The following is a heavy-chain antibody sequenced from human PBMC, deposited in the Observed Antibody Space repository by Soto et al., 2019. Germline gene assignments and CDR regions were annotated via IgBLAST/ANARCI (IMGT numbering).Heavy chain of an antibody. J-gene: IGHJ4*02. V-gene: IGHV4-39*02. CDR3: AREYFCGSYRASGPLDY. Sequence: ETRSLTCTVSGGSIRSASYYWGSIRQPTGKGLEWIGSIYYSGSTYYNPSLKSRVTISVDTSKNQFSLKLSSVTAADTAVYYCAREYFCGSYRASGPLDYWGQGALLTVSS. D-gene: IGHD3-16*02. CDR1: GGSIRSASYY. CDR2: IYYSGST.